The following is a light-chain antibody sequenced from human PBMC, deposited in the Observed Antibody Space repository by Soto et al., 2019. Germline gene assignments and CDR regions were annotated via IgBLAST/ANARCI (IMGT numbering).Light chain of an antibody. J-gene: IGLJ2*01. V-gene: IGLV1-40*01. Sequence: QSVLTQPPSVSGAPGQRVTISCTGSSSNIGAGYGVHWYIQLPGTAPKLLVYGDSNRPSGVPDRFSGSKSDTSASLAITGLQAEDEADYYCQSYDSSLSGAIFGGGTKVTVL. CDR2: GDS. CDR1: SSNIGAGYG. CDR3: QSYDSSLSGAI.